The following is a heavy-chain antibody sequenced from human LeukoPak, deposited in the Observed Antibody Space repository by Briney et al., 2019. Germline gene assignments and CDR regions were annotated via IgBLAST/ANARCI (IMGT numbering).Heavy chain of an antibody. CDR3: ARDGSGSYYKDYYYGMDV. J-gene: IGHJ6*02. Sequence: GGSLRLSCAASGFTFSSYSMNWVRQAPGKGLEWVSGISGSGGTTYYADSVKGRFTISRDNSKNTQYPQMNRLRAEDTAVYYCARDGSGSYYKDYYYGMDVWGQGTTVTVSS. V-gene: IGHV3-23*01. CDR1: GFTFSSYS. CDR2: ISGSGGTT. D-gene: IGHD3-10*01.